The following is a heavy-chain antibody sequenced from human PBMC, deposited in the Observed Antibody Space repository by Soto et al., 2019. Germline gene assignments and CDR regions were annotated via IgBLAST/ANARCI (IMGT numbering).Heavy chain of an antibody. D-gene: IGHD2-2*01. V-gene: IGHV4-4*07. CDR2: IYTSGST. Sequence: SETLSLTCTVSGGSISSYYWSWIRQPAGKGLEWIGRIYTSGSTNYNPSLKSRVTMSVDTSKNQFSLKLSSVTAADTAVYYCARGDIVVVPAAQGDYYGMDVWGQGTTVTVSS. J-gene: IGHJ6*02. CDR1: GGSISSYY. CDR3: ARGDIVVVPAAQGDYYGMDV.